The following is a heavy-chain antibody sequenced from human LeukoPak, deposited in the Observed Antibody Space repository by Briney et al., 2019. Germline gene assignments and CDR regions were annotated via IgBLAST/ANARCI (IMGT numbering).Heavy chain of an antibody. D-gene: IGHD2-8*01. CDR1: GGTFSSYA. V-gene: IGHV1-69*05. Sequence: SVKVSCKASGGTFSSYAISWVRQAPGQGLEWMGGIIPIFGTANYAQKFQGRVTMTRNTSISTAYMELSSLRSEDTAVYYCATQMYPLFDPWGQGTLVTVSS. J-gene: IGHJ5*02. CDR3: ATQMYPLFDP. CDR2: IIPIFGTA.